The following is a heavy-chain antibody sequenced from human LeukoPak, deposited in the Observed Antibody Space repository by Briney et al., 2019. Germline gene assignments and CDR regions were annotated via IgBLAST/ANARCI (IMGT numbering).Heavy chain of an antibody. CDR3: AKRDYTYYFDY. J-gene: IGHJ4*02. CDR2: INWNGGST. Sequence: PGGSLRLSCAAAGFTFDDYGMSWVRQAPGKGLEWVSGINWNGGSTGYADSVKGRFTISRDNGKNSLYLQMNSLRGEDTALYYCAKRDYTYYFDYWGQGTLVTVSS. D-gene: IGHD3-16*01. V-gene: IGHV3-20*04. CDR1: GFTFDDYG.